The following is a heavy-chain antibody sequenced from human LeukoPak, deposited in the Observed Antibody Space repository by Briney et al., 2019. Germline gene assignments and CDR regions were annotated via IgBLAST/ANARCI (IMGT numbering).Heavy chain of an antibody. V-gene: IGHV4-31*03. CDR2: IYYSGST. D-gene: IGHD6-13*01. CDR3: ASRAAGTFDY. Sequence: SQTLSLTCTVSGGSISSGGYYWSWIRQHPGKGLEWIGYIYYSGSTYYNPSLKSRVTISVDTAKNQFSLKLSSVTAADTAVYYCASRAAGTFDYWGQGTLVTVSS. J-gene: IGHJ4*02. CDR1: GGSISSGGYY.